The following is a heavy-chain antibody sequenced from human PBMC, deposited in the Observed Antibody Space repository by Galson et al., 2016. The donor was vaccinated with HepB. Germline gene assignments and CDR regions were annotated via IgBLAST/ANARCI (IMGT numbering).Heavy chain of an antibody. V-gene: IGHV3-7*01. D-gene: IGHD1-14*01. CDR2: TRKDESEK. CDR3: VRGGVNHDY. Sequence: SLRLSCAASGFTFSSYWMSWVRQAPGKGPEWVAKTRKDESEKYYVDSVKGRFTISRDNAKDSLYLQMNNLRVEDTAVYYCVRGGVNHDYWGQGTLITVSS. J-gene: IGHJ4*02. CDR1: GFTFSSYW.